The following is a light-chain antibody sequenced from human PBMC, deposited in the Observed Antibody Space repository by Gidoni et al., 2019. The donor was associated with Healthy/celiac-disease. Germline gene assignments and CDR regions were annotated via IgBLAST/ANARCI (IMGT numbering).Light chain of an antibody. Sequence: QSVLTQPPSVSGATGQRVTISCTGSSSHIGSGYDVHWYQHLPGTAPKLLIYGNNNRPSGVPDRFSGSKSGTSASLAITGLQAEDEGDFYCQSYDSSLSGVVFGGGTKLTVL. CDR2: GNN. V-gene: IGLV1-40*01. J-gene: IGLJ2*01. CDR3: QSYDSSLSGVV. CDR1: SSHIGSGYD.